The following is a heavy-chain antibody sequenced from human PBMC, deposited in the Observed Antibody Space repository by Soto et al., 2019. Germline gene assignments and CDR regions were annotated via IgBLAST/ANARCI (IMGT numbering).Heavy chain of an antibody. CDR2: INSDGSRT. Sequence: PGGSLRLSCAASGFTFSTYWMHWVRQAPGKGLVWVSRINSDGSRTTYADSVKGRFTISRDNAKNTLYLQMNSLRAEDTAVYYCAKDRSSSWTFDYWGQGTLVTVSS. CDR1: GFTFSTYW. J-gene: IGHJ4*02. V-gene: IGHV3-74*03. D-gene: IGHD6-13*01. CDR3: AKDRSSSWTFDY.